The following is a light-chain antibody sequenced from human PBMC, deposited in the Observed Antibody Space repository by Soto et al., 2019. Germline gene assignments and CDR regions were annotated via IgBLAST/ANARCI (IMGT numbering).Light chain of an antibody. CDR2: HAS. Sequence: EIVMTQSPATLSVSPGERATLSCRASQSVSNILAWYQQKPGQAPSLLIYHASTRAAGVPARFSGSGSGTEFTLTISSLQSEDSAVDYCHQYNNWPPGTFGPGTKLEI. CDR3: HQYNNWPPGT. CDR1: QSVSNI. J-gene: IGKJ2*02. V-gene: IGKV3-15*01.